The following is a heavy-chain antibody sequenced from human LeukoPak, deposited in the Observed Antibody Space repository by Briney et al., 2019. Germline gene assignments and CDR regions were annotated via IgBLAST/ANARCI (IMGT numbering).Heavy chain of an antibody. V-gene: IGHV2-5*01. D-gene: IGHD2-15*01. CDR2: IFWNDDK. Sequence: SGPALVKPTQTLTLTCTFSGFSLSTIGLGVGWIRQPPGKALEWLALIFWNDDKRYSPSLQSRLTITKDTSKNQVVLTMTNMDPVDTATYYCARIPLGYCSGDSCYSLYYFDCWGQGTLVTVSS. CDR1: GFSLSTIGLG. CDR3: ARIPLGYCSGDSCYSLYYFDC. J-gene: IGHJ4*02.